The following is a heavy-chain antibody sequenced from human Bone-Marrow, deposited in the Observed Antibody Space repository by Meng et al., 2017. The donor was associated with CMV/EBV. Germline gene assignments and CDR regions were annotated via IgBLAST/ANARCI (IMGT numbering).Heavy chain of an antibody. D-gene: IGHD3-3*01. CDR1: GGSISSGDYY. J-gene: IGHJ4*02. Sequence: SETLSLTCTVSGGSISSGDYYWSWIRQPPGKGLEWIGYIYYSGSTYYNPSLKSRVTISVDTSKNQFSLKLSSVTAADTAVYYCAWYDFWSGYLDYWGQGTLVTVSS. CDR2: IYYSGST. V-gene: IGHV4-30-4*02. CDR3: AWYDFWSGYLDY.